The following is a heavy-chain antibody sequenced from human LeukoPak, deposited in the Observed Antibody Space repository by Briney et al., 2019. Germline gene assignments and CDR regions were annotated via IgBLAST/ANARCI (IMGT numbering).Heavy chain of an antibody. Sequence: HPGGSLRLSCAASGFTFSTYAMHWVRQAPGKGLEWVAVISYDGSNKYYADSVKGRFTISRDNSKNTLYLQMNSLRAEDTAVYYCARTASSGDYLRLWVDIWGQGTMVTVSS. CDR1: GFTFSTYA. D-gene: IGHD3-22*01. CDR3: ARTASSGDYLRLWVDI. V-gene: IGHV3-30*04. CDR2: ISYDGSNK. J-gene: IGHJ3*02.